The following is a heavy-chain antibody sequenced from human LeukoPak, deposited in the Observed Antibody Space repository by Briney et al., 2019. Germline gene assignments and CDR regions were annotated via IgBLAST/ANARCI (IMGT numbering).Heavy chain of an antibody. CDR2: ISSSSSYI. D-gene: IGHD3-9*01. CDR1: GFTFSSYS. Sequence: GGSLRLSCAASGFTFSSYSMNWVRQAPGKGLEWVSSISSSSSYIYYADSVKGRFTISRDNAKNSLYLQMNSLRAEDTAVYYCARSDILAGTGYGMDVWGQGTTVTVSS. V-gene: IGHV3-21*01. J-gene: IGHJ6*02. CDR3: ARSDILAGTGYGMDV.